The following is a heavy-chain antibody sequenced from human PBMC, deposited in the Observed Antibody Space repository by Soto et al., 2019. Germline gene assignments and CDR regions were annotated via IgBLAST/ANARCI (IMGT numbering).Heavy chain of an antibody. D-gene: IGHD2-8*01. Sequence: GESLKISCKGSGYSFTSYWIGWVRQMPGKGLEWMGIIYPGDSDTRYSPSFQGQVTISADKSISTAYLQWSSLKASDTAMYYCARHGQYCTSGVCYSAFDIWGQGTMVTVSS. CDR3: ARHGQYCTSGVCYSAFDI. CDR2: IYPGDSDT. J-gene: IGHJ3*02. V-gene: IGHV5-51*01. CDR1: GYSFTSYW.